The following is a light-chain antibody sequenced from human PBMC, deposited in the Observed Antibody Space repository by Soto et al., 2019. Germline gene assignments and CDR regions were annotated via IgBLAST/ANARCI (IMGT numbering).Light chain of an antibody. CDR1: QSITIY. CDR3: QQTYTAPRT. CDR2: GAS. J-gene: IGKJ1*01. V-gene: IGKV1-39*01. Sequence: DIQMTQSPSSLSASVGDRVTITCRASQSITIYLNWYQQQPGKAPRLLIYGASTLQTGVPSRFRGSGSMTDFTLTISDLQPEDIATYYCQQTYTAPRTFVQGTKVDI.